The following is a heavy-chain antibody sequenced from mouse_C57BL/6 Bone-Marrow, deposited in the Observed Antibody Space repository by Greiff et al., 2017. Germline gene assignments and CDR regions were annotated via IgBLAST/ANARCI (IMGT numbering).Heavy chain of an antibody. D-gene: IGHD2-5*01. J-gene: IGHJ3*01. CDR3: ARHSNYGTWFAY. Sequence: EVQLQESGGGLVQPGGSLKLSCAASGFTFSDYGMAWVRQAPRKGPEWVAFISNLAYSIYYADTVTGRFTISRENAKNTLYLEMSSLRSEDTAMYYCARHSNYGTWFAYWGQGTLVTVSA. V-gene: IGHV5-15*01. CDR2: ISNLAYSI. CDR1: GFTFSDYG.